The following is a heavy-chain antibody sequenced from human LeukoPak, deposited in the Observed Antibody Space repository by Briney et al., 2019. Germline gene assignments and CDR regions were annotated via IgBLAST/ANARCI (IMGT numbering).Heavy chain of an antibody. Sequence: GGSLRLSCAASGFTFSSYSMNWVRQAPGKGLEWVSYISSSSSTIYYADSVKGRFTISRDNAKNSLYLQMNSLRAEDTAVYYCARETRYSSSWYGVMAFDIWGQGTMVTVSS. CDR2: ISSSSSTI. J-gene: IGHJ3*02. V-gene: IGHV3-48*04. CDR1: GFTFSSYS. D-gene: IGHD6-13*01. CDR3: ARETRYSSSWYGVMAFDI.